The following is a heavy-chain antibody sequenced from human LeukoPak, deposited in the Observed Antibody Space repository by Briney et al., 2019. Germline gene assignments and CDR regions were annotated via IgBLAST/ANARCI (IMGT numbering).Heavy chain of an antibody. Sequence: GASVKVSCKASGYTFTNYDINWVRQATGQGLEWMGYMNPRSGDTGYAQKFQGRVTMTWDTSISTACMELSSLRSEDTAVYYCARDFRFSDFWGQGTLVTVSS. J-gene: IGHJ4*02. CDR2: MNPRSGDT. V-gene: IGHV1-8*01. CDR1: GYTFTNYD. CDR3: ARDFRFSDF.